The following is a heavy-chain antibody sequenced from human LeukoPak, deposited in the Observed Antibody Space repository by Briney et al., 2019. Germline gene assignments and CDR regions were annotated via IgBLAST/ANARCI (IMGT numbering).Heavy chain of an antibody. Sequence: ASVKVSCMASGGTFSSYAISWVRQAPGQGLEWMGRIIPILGIANYAQKFQGRVTITADKSTSTAYMELSSLRSEDTAVYYCARDPTPDILATTRRGFDYWGQGTLVTVSS. CDR2: IIPILGIA. CDR1: GGTFSSYA. D-gene: IGHD5-12*01. V-gene: IGHV1-69*04. CDR3: ARDPTPDILATTRRGFDY. J-gene: IGHJ4*02.